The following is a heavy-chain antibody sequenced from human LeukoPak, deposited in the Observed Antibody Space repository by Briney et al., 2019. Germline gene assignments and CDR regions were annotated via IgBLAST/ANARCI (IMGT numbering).Heavy chain of an antibody. V-gene: IGHV4-59*01. J-gene: IGHJ4*02. CDR1: GGSFSGYY. CDR3: ARGVASLGYCSGGSCPRQYYFDY. D-gene: IGHD2-15*01. Sequence: SETLSLTCDVYGGSFSGYYWSWIRQPPGKGLEWIGYIYYSGSTNYNPSLKSRVTISVDTSKNQFSLKLSSVTAADTAVYYCARGVASLGYCSGGSCPRQYYFDYWGQGTLVTVSS. CDR2: IYYSGST.